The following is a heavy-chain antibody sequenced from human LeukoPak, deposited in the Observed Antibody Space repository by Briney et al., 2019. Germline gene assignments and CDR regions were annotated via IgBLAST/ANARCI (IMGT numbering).Heavy chain of an antibody. CDR2: IYYSGST. CDR3: ARDPLGYCSSTSCYTNTYYYYGMDV. J-gene: IGHJ6*02. Sequence: SQTLSLTCTVSGGSISSGGYYWSWIRQHPGKGLEWIGYIYYSGSTYYNPSLKSRVTISVDTSKNQFSLKLSSVTAADTAVYYCARDPLGYCSSTSCYTNTYYYYGMDVWGQGTTVTVSS. D-gene: IGHD2-2*02. CDR1: GGSISSGGYY. V-gene: IGHV4-31*03.